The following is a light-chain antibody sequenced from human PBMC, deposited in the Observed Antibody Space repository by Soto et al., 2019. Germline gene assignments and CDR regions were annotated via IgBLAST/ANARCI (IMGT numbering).Light chain of an antibody. J-gene: IGLJ2*01. V-gene: IGLV2-23*03. CDR1: SSDVGNYNL. Sequence: QSALTQPASVSGSPGQSITISCTGTSSDVGNYNLVSWYQQFPGKAPKLIIYEGSRRPSGVSNRLSGSKSGNTASLTISGLQAEDEADYYCCSYAGSFTFDVFGGGTKLTVL. CDR2: EGS. CDR3: CSYAGSFTFDV.